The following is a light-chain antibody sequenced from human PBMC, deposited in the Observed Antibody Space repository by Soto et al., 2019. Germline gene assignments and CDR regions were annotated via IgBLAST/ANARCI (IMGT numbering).Light chain of an antibody. Sequence: QSVLTQSPSASGTPGQRITISCSGSGSNIGPNYVYWFQQFPGTAPKLLIYNDDQRPSGVPDRFSGSKSGTSASLGISGLRSEDEADYYCADWDDSLTGRVFGGGTKVTVL. V-gene: IGLV1-47*02. J-gene: IGLJ3*02. CDR1: GSNIGPNY. CDR3: ADWDDSLTGRV. CDR2: NDD.